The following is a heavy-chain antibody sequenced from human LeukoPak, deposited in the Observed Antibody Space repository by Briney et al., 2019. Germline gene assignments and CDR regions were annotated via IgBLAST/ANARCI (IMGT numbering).Heavy chain of an antibody. V-gene: IGHV1-2*02. CDR1: GYTFIGYY. Sequence: ASVKVSCKASGYTFIGYYMHWVRQAPGQGLEWMGWINPNSGGTNYAQKFQGRVTMTRDTSISTAYMELSRLRSDDTAVYYCARGRLYCSSTSCSPPFFDYWGQGTLVTVSS. CDR2: INPNSGGT. J-gene: IGHJ4*02. CDR3: ARGRLYCSSTSCSPPFFDY. D-gene: IGHD2-2*01.